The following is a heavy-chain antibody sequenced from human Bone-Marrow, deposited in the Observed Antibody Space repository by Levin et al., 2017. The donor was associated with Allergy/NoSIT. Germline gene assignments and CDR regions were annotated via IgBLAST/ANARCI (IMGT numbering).Heavy chain of an antibody. CDR3: ARILYNGYDPFDP. CDR1: GQTFTRHP. Sequence: ASVKVSCKASGQTFTRHPIHWLRQAPGQRLEWMGFVNPGNGNTRYSHNFQARITITSDTSASTAYMELTNLQSEDTATYYCARILYNGYDPFDPWGQGTLVTVSS. CDR2: VNPGNGNT. V-gene: IGHV1-3*01. J-gene: IGHJ5*02. D-gene: IGHD5-12*01.